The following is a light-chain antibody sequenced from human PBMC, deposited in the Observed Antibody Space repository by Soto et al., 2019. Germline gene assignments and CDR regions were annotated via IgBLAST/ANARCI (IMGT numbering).Light chain of an antibody. CDR2: GNT. V-gene: IGLV1-40*01. CDR1: SSNIGAGYD. CDR3: QSYDSSLSGYV. Sequence: QSVLTQPPSESGAPGQRVTISCTGSSSNIGAGYDVSWYQQLPGTAPKFLIYGNTDRPSGVPDRFSGSKSGTSASLAITGLQAEDEADYYCQSYDSSLSGYVFGTGTKLTVL. J-gene: IGLJ1*01.